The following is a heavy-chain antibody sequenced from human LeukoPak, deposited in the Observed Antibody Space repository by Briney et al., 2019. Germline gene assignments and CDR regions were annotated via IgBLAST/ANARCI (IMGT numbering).Heavy chain of an antibody. Sequence: GESLKISCKGSGYRFTSYWIGWVRQMPGKGLEWRGTIYPGDSDTKYSPSFQGQVTISADASISTAYLQWSSLKASDTAMYYCARGPDYYYMDVWGKGTTVTVPS. CDR2: IYPGDSDT. CDR3: ARGPDYYYMDV. CDR1: GYRFTSYW. V-gene: IGHV5-51*01. J-gene: IGHJ6*03.